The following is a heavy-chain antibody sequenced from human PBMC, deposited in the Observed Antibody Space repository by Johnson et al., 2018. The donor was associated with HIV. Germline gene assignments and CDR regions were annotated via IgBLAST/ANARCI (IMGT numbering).Heavy chain of an antibody. CDR1: GFNFDDYA. J-gene: IGHJ3*02. CDR3: ARAEIYEGRVGDFAFDI. D-gene: IGHD3-10*01. V-gene: IGHV3-9*01. CDR2: INWNSGSI. Sequence: VQLVESGGGLVKPGRSLRLSCAASGFNFDDYAMHWVRQAPGKGLEWVSGINWNSGSIGYVDSVKGRFTISRDNSRNSLYLQMKGLRAEDTALYYCARAEIYEGRVGDFAFDIWGRGTMVIVSS.